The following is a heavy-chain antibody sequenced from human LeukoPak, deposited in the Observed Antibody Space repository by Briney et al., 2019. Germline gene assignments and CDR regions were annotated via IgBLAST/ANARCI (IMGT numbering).Heavy chain of an antibody. CDR3: ARVAYYYGSGSNKLTYYGMDV. D-gene: IGHD3-10*01. V-gene: IGHV4-34*01. CDR2: INHSGST. Sequence: SEILSLTCAVYGGSFSGYYWSWIRQPPGKGLEWIGEINHSGSTNYNPSLKSRVTISVDTSKNQFSLKLSSVTAADTAVYYCARVAYYYGSGSNKLTYYGMDVWGQGTTVTVSS. J-gene: IGHJ6*02. CDR1: GGSFSGYY.